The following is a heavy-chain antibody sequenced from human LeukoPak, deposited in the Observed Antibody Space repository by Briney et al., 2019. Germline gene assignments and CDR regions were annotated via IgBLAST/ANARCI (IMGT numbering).Heavy chain of an antibody. J-gene: IGHJ4*02. CDR2: INHSGST. CDR3: ASSYGYVGY. Sequence: SETLSLTCAVYGGSFSGYYWSWIRQPPGKGLEWIGEINHSGSTNYNPSLKSRVTISVDTSKNQFSLKLSSVTAADTAVYYCASSYGYVGYWGQGTLVTVSS. V-gene: IGHV4-34*01. CDR1: GGSFSGYY. D-gene: IGHD5-18*01.